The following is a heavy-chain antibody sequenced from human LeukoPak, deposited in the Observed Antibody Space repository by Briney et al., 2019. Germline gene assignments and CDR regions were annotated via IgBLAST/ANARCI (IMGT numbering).Heavy chain of an antibody. D-gene: IGHD6-19*01. CDR2: ISYDGSNK. CDR1: GFTFSNYV. Sequence: GGSLRLSCAASGFTFSNYVMHWVRQAPGKGLEWVAVISYDGSNKYYADSVKGRFTISRDNSKNTLYLQMNSLRAEDTALYYCARAHGAGGLGYYYMDVWGKGTTVTISS. CDR3: ARAHGAGGLGYYYMDV. V-gene: IGHV3-30*03. J-gene: IGHJ6*03.